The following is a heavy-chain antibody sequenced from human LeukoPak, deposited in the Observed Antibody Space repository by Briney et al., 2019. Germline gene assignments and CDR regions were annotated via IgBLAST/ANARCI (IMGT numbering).Heavy chain of an antibody. CDR3: ARKCRYGTSCYLDY. CDR1: GGSISSGGYY. D-gene: IGHD2-2*01. CDR2: IYYSGST. V-gene: IGHV4-31*03. J-gene: IGHJ4*02. Sequence: SETLSLTCTVSGGSISSGGYYWSWIRQHPGKGLEWIGYIYYSGSTYYNPSLKSRVTISVDTSKNQFSLKLSSVTAADTAVYYCARKCRYGTSCYLDYWGQGTLVTVSS.